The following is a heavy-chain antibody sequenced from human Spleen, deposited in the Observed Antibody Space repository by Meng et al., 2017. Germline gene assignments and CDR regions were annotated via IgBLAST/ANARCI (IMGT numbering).Heavy chain of an antibody. CDR2: ISSNGGST. V-gene: IGHV3-64*02. Sequence: GGSLRLSCTASGFTFSDFAMHWVRQAPGKGLEYVSGISSNGGSTYYADSVKSRFTISRDNSKNTLYLQMGSLRAEDMAVYYCARGGMDVWGQGTTVTVSS. CDR3: ARGGMDV. J-gene: IGHJ6*02. CDR1: GFTFSDFA.